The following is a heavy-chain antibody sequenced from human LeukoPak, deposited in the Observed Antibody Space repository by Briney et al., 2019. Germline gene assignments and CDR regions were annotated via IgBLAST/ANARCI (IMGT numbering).Heavy chain of an antibody. CDR1: GYTFTSYD. J-gene: IGHJ6*02. D-gene: IGHD3-3*01. V-gene: IGHV1-8*01. CDR2: MNPNSGNT. CDR3: ARTKRDFWSGYYTGYYYYGMDV. Sequence: ASVKVSCKASGYTFTSYDINWVRQATGQGPEWMGWMNPNSGNTGYAQKFQGRVTMTRNTSISTAYMELSSLRSEDTAVYYCARTKRDFWSGYYTGYYYYGMDVWGQGTTVTVSS.